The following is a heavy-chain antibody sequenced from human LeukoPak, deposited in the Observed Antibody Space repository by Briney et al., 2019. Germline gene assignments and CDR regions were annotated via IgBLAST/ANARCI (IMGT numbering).Heavy chain of an antibody. CDR3: ARGSFAYDSSGYYNY. CDR2: ITTSSSYI. D-gene: IGHD3-22*01. CDR1: GFTFSKYS. J-gene: IGHJ4*02. Sequence: PGGSLRLSCVASGFTFSKYSMAWVRQAPGKGLEWVSYITTSSSYIYYADSMQGRFTISRDNAKNSLYLQINNLRAEDTAVYFCARGSFAYDSSGYYNYWGQGTLVTVSS. V-gene: IGHV3-21*01.